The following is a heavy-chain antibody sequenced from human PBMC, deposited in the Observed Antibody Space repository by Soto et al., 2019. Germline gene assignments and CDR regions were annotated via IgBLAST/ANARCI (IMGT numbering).Heavy chain of an antibody. CDR1: GGYISSGGYS. J-gene: IGHJ4*02. CDR3: ASIFSVSYYYFEY. V-gene: IGHV4-30-2*01. D-gene: IGHD3-10*01. Sequence: PSETLSLTCAVSGGYISSGGYSWSWIRQPPGKGLEWIGYIYHSGSTYYNPSLKSRVTISVDRSKNQFSLKLSSVTAADAAVYYCASIFSVSYYYFEYWGQG. CDR2: IYHSGST.